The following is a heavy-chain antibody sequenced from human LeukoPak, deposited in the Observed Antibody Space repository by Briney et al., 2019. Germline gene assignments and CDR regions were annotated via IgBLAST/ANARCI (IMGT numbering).Heavy chain of an antibody. D-gene: IGHD4-17*01. CDR2: IIPILGIA. CDR3: ARYSGDYGAIYFDY. Sequence: SVKVSCKASGGTFSSYAISWVRQAPGQGLEWMGRIIPILGIANYAQKFQGRVTITADKSTSTAYMELSSLRSEDTAVYYCARYSGDYGAIYFDYWGQGTLVTVSS. V-gene: IGHV1-69*04. CDR1: GGTFSSYA. J-gene: IGHJ4*02.